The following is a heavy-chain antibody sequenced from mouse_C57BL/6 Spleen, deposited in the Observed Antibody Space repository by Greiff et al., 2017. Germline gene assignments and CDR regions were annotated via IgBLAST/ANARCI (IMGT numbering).Heavy chain of an antibody. D-gene: IGHD2-3*01. CDR1: GYTFTSYG. CDR3: ARSDGYFDY. J-gene: IGHJ2*01. V-gene: IGHV1-81*01. CDR2: IYPRSGNT. Sequence: QVHVKQSGAELARPGASVKLSCKASGYTFTSYGISWVKQRTGQGLEWIGEIYPRSGNTYYNEKFKGKATLTADKSSSTAYMELRSLTSEDSAVYFCARSDGYFDYWGQGTTLTVSS.